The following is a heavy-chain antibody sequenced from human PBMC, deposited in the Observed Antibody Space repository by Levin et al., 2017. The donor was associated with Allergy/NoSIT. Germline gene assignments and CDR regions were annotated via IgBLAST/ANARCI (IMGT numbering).Heavy chain of an antibody. D-gene: IGHD5-24*01. Sequence: AASVKVSCKASGYTFTSYYMHWVRQAPGQGLEWMGIINPSGGSTSYAQKFQGRITMTRDTSTSTVYMELSSLRSEDTAVYYCAREMSTMATGDYWGQGTLVTVSS. V-gene: IGHV1-46*01. CDR3: AREMSTMATGDY. CDR2: INPSGGST. J-gene: IGHJ4*02. CDR1: GYTFTSYY.